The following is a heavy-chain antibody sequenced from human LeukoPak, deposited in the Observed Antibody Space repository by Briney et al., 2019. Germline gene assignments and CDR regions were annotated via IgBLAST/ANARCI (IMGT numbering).Heavy chain of an antibody. CDR2: ISYDGSNK. CDR1: GFTFSSYG. V-gene: IGHV3-30*18. Sequence: GGSLRLSCAASGFTFSSYGMHWVRQAPGKGLEWVAVISYDGSNKYYADSVKGRFTISRDNSKNTLYLQMNSLRAEDTAEYYCAKDTRRPPSYFDYWGQGTLVTVSS. J-gene: IGHJ4*02. CDR3: AKDTRRPPSYFDY.